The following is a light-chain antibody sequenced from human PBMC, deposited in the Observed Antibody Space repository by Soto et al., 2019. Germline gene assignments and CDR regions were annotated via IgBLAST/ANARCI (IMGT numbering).Light chain of an antibody. CDR2: AAS. Sequence: DIEMTQSPSSLSASVGDRVTITCRASQGISNYLAWYQQKPGKVPKLLIYAASTLQSGVPSRFSGSRSGTDFTLTISSLQTEDVANYYCQKYNSSPWTFGQGTKVEIK. V-gene: IGKV1-27*01. J-gene: IGKJ1*01. CDR1: QGISNY. CDR3: QKYNSSPWT.